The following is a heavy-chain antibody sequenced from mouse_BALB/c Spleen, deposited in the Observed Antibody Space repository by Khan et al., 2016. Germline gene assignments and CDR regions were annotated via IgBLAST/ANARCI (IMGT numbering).Heavy chain of an antibody. Sequence: QVQLKESGPGLVAPSQSLSIICTVSGFSLTGYGVHWVRQPPGKGLEWLGVIWSDGSTTYNSALKSRLSLSKDNSKSQVFLKMNSLQTDDTAMYYGARARLPYAMDYWGQGTSGTVSS. V-gene: IGHV2-6*02. CDR3: ARARLPYAMDY. D-gene: IGHD1-2*01. J-gene: IGHJ4*01. CDR2: IWSDGST. CDR1: GFSLTGYG.